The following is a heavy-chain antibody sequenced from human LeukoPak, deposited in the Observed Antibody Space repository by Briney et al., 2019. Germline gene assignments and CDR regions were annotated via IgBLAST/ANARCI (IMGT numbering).Heavy chain of an antibody. CDR1: GFTFSSNA. V-gene: IGHV3-23*01. CDR2: ISGSGGST. D-gene: IGHD3-3*01. J-gene: IGHJ6*02. CDR3: AKLESPYNYYGMDV. Sequence: GGSLRLSCAAAGFTFSSNAMSWVRQPPGKGLERVSGISGSGGSTYYADSVKGRFTISRDKSKNTLYLQMNSLRVEDMAVYYCAKLESPYNYYGMDVWGQGTTVTVS.